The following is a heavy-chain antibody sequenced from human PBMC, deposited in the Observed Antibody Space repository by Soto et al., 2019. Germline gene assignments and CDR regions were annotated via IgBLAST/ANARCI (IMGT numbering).Heavy chain of an antibody. CDR2: IRSSDNTR. D-gene: IGHD2-2*01. CDR3: ARGNALYDY. V-gene: IGHV3-11*01. Sequence: GGSLRLSCAASGFSFSDYYMSWIRQAPGKGLEWVSYIRSSDNTRYYADSVKGRFTISRDNAKDSLYLQMNSLRAEDTAVYYCARGNALYDYWGQGTLVTVSS. J-gene: IGHJ4*02. CDR1: GFSFSDYY.